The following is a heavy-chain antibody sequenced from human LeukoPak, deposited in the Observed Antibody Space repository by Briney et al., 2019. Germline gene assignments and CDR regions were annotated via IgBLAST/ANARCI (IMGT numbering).Heavy chain of an antibody. CDR3: AKDRGFSGYDLTDY. CDR1: GFSFSSYA. D-gene: IGHD5-12*01. Sequence: PGGSLRLSCAASGFSFSSYAMSWVRQAPGKGLEWVSAISGSGGSTYYADSVKGRFTISRDNSKNTLYLQMNSLRAEDTAVYYCAKDRGFSGYDLTDYWGQGTLVTVSS. CDR2: ISGSGGST. J-gene: IGHJ4*02. V-gene: IGHV3-23*01.